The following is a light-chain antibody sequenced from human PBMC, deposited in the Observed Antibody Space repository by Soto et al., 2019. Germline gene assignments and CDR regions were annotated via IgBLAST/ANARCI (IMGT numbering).Light chain of an antibody. CDR2: GAS. CDR3: QQYNDWPPFT. Sequence: IVMSQSPATLSVSPGERVTFSCRASQSVTTNLAWYQQKPGQAPRLLIYGASIRATAIPARFSGSGSGTEFTLTISSLQSEDFAVYYCQQYNDWPPFTFGQGTKLEIK. CDR1: QSVTTN. J-gene: IGKJ2*01. V-gene: IGKV3-15*01.